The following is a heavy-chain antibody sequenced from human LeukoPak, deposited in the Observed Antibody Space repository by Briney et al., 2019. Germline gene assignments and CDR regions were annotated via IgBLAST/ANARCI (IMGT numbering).Heavy chain of an antibody. V-gene: IGHV3-7*01. CDR3: ARDKVAYSSSPWGFY. J-gene: IGHJ4*02. CDR2: IKQDGSEK. CDR1: GFTFSSYW. Sequence: GGSLRLSCAASGFTFSSYWMSWVRQAPGKGLEWVANIKQDGSEKYYVDSVKGRFTISRDNAKNSLYLQMNSLRAEDTAVYYCARDKVAYSSSPWGFYWGQGTLVTVSS. D-gene: IGHD6-13*01.